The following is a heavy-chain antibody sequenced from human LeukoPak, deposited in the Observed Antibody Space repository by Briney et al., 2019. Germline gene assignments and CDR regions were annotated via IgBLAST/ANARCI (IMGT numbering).Heavy chain of an antibody. CDR3: VRGGFDY. CDR1: GFTFSSYW. CDR2: INGDGGST. J-gene: IGHJ4*02. D-gene: IGHD3-16*01. Sequence: GSLRLSCVASGFTFSSYWIHWVRQAPGKGLVWVSRINGDGGSTDYADSVKGRFTISRDDAKNTLYLQMNSLRAEDTAVYYCVRGGFDYWGQGTLVTVSS. V-gene: IGHV3-74*01.